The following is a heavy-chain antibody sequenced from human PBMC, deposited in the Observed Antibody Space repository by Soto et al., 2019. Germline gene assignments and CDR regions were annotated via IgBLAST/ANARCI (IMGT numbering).Heavy chain of an antibody. CDR2: ISYDGSNK. CDR3: ARDGESYNYGLSVGY. D-gene: IGHD5-18*01. CDR1: GFTFSSYS. Sequence: GGSLRLSCAASGFTFSSYSMHWVRQAPGKGLEWVAVISYDGSNKYNADSVKGRFTISRDNSKDTLYLQMNSLRAEDTAVYYCARDGESYNYGLSVGYWGQGTLVTVSS. V-gene: IGHV3-30-3*01. J-gene: IGHJ4*02.